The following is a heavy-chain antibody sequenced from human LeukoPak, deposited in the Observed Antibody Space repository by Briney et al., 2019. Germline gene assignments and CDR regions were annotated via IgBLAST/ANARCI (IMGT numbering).Heavy chain of an antibody. Sequence: GASVKVSCKASGYTFTGYYLHWVRQAPGQGLEWMGWINPNSGGTNYAQNFQGRVTMTRDTSISTAYMELSRLRSDDTAVYYCARIYYNSTGYNFEGGVDNWGQGTLVTVSS. J-gene: IGHJ4*02. D-gene: IGHD3-22*01. CDR3: ARIYYNSTGYNFEGGVDN. CDR2: INPNSGGT. V-gene: IGHV1-2*02. CDR1: GYTFTGYY.